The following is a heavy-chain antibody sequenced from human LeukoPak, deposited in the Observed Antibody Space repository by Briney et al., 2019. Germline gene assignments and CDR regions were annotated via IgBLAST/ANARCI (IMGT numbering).Heavy chain of an antibody. CDR1: GGTFSSYW. Sequence: GGSLRLSCAASGGTFSSYWMRWVRQAPGKELMWVSRINNDGSSTNYADSVKGRFTISRDNAKNTLYLQMNSVRAEDTAVYYCARVAAAGTLDYWGRGSLVTVSS. CDR3: ARVAAAGTLDY. D-gene: IGHD6-13*01. V-gene: IGHV3-74*01. J-gene: IGHJ4*02. CDR2: INNDGSST.